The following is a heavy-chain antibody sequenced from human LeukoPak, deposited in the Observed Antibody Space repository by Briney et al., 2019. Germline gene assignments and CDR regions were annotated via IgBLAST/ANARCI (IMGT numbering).Heavy chain of an antibody. D-gene: IGHD3-9*01. V-gene: IGHV4-30-2*01. CDR3: ARDLTTRGWYFDL. J-gene: IGHJ2*01. Sequence: SETLSLTCAVSGGSISSGGYSWSWIRQPPGKGLEWIGYIYHSGSTYYNPSLKSRVTISVDRSKNQFSLKLSSATAADTAVYYCARDLTTRGWYFDLWGRGTLVTVSS. CDR2: IYHSGST. CDR1: GGSISSGGYS.